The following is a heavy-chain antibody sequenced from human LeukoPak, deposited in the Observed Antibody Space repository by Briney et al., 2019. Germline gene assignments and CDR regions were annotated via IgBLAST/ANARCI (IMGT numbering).Heavy chain of an antibody. CDR2: INPSGGST. J-gene: IGHJ1*01. CDR1: GYTFTSYY. CDR3: ARDLRCSSTSCYRYFQH. V-gene: IGHV1-46*01. Sequence: ASVKVSCKASGYTFTSYYMHWVRQAPGQGLEWMGIINPSGGSTSYAQKFQGRVTMTRDMSTSTAYMELSSLRSEDTAVYYCARDLRCSSTSCYRYFQHWGQGTLVTVSS. D-gene: IGHD2-2*01.